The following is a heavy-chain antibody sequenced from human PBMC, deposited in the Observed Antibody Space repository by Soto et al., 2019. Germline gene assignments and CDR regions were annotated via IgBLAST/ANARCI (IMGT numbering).Heavy chain of an antibody. Sequence: PSETLSLTCGVSGDTISTGGYSWAWIRQPPGKALEWIGHTYHSGNPYYNPSLKSRVIISVDRSKNQFSLKVSSVTAADTAVYYCARGGHTTKVDFWGQGTLVTVSS. CDR1: GDTISTGGYS. CDR2: TYHSGNP. J-gene: IGHJ4*02. V-gene: IGHV4-30-2*01. D-gene: IGHD4-17*01. CDR3: ARGGHTTKVDF.